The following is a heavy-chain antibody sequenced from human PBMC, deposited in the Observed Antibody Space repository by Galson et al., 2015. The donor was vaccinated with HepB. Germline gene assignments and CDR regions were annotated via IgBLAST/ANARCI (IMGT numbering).Heavy chain of an antibody. Sequence: VKVSCKASGGTFSSYAISWVRQAPGQGLEWMGWINAGNGNTKYSQKFQGRVTITRDTSASTAYMELSSLRSEDTAVYYCARDGGGGAYYGSGMWEVLYWGQGTLVTVSS. D-gene: IGHD3-10*01. CDR3: ARDGGGGAYYGSGMWEVLY. CDR1: GGTFSSYA. CDR2: INAGNGNT. J-gene: IGHJ4*02. V-gene: IGHV1-3*01.